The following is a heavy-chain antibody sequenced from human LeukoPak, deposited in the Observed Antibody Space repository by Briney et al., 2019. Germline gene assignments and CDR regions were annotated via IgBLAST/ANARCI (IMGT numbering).Heavy chain of an antibody. CDR3: ARNPHTARGY. CDR2: ISSSSSYI. V-gene: IGHV3-21*01. J-gene: IGHJ4*02. D-gene: IGHD5-18*01. Sequence: GGSLRLSCAASGFTFSSYSMNWVRQAPGKGLEWVSSISSSSSYIYYAGSVKGRFTISRDNAKNSLYLQMNSLRAEDTAVYYCARNPHTARGYWGQGTLVTVSS. CDR1: GFTFSSYS.